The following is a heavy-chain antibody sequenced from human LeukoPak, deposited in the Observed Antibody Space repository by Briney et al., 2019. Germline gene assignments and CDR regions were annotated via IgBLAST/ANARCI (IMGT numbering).Heavy chain of an antibody. D-gene: IGHD2-2*01. J-gene: IGHJ6*04. CDR1: GGTFSSYA. V-gene: IGHV1-69*01. CDR2: IIPIFGTA. Sequence: ASVKVSCKASGGTFSSYAISWVRQAPGQGLEWMGGIIPIFGTANYAQKFQGRVTITADESTSTAYMELSSLRSEDTAVYYCARNAVPDRPFSGMDVWGKGTTVTVSS. CDR3: ARNAVPDRPFSGMDV.